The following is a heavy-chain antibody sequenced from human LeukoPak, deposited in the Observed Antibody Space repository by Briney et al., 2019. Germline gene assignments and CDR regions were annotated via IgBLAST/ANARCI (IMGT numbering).Heavy chain of an antibody. CDR2: ISGYNGNT. CDR3: ARMCHESVLYWSDP. D-gene: IGHD3-16*01. J-gene: IGHJ5*02. Sequence: ASVKVSCEASGYTFTTYGIGWVRQAPGQGLEWMGWISGYNGNTNYAQKFQGRVTMTTDTSTSTAYMELRSLRPDDTAVYYCARMCHESVLYWSDPWGQGTLVNVSS. CDR1: GYTFTTYG. V-gene: IGHV1-18*01.